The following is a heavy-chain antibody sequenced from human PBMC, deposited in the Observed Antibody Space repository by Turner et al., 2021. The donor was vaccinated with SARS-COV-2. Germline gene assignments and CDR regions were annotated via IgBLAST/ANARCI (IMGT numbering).Heavy chain of an antibody. CDR2: IYSGGST. V-gene: IGHV3-53*04. CDR1: GFTFSSDY. D-gene: IGHD3-9*01. Sequence: EVQLVESGGGLVQPGGSLRLSCAASGFTFSSDYMSWVRQAPGKGLEWGSLIYSGGSTYYADTVKGRFTISRHNSKNTLYLQMNSLRAEDTAVYYCARDLNYYGMDVWGQGTTVTVSS. J-gene: IGHJ6*02. CDR3: ARDLNYYGMDV.